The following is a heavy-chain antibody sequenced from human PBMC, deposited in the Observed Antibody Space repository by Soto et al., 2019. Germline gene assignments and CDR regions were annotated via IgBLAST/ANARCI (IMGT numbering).Heavy chain of an antibody. CDR2: IRNKAYGGKT. Sequence: GGSLRLSCPASGFTFGAYAMSWVRQAPGKGLELVGFIRNKAYGGKTEYAASVQGRFTISRDDSKSIAYLQMNSLKTEDTAVDYCTTIIPKGNWELGPLGQGTLVTVSS. J-gene: IGHJ5*02. CDR3: TTIIPKGNWELGP. CDR1: GFTFGAYA. D-gene: IGHD1-26*01. V-gene: IGHV3-49*04.